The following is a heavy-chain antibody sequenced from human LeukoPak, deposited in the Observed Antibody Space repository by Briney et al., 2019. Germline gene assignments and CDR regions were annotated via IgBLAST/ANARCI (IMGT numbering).Heavy chain of an antibody. CDR3: ARDRVGATISYYYYYMDV. CDR2: INHSGST. V-gene: IGHV4-34*01. D-gene: IGHD1-26*01. J-gene: IGHJ6*03. Sequence: SETLSLTCAVYGGSFSGYYWSWIRQPPGKGLEWIGEINHSGSTNYNPSLKSRVTISVDTSKNQFSLKLSSVTAADTAVYYCARDRVGATISYYYYYMDVWGKGTTVTVSS. CDR1: GGSFSGYY.